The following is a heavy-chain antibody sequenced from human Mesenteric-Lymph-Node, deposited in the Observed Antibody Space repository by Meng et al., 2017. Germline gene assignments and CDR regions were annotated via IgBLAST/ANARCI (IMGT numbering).Heavy chain of an antibody. V-gene: IGHV4-38-2*02. J-gene: IGHJ4*02. CDR3: ARDCRYYDSSGYGYDYFDY. Sequence: SETLSLTCTVSGYSISSGYYWGWIRQPPGKGLEWIGSIYHSGSTNYNPSLKSRVTISVDTSKNQFSLKLSSVTAADTAVYYCARDCRYYDSSGYGYDYFDYWGQGTLVTVSS. D-gene: IGHD3-22*01. CDR1: GYSISSGYY. CDR2: IYHSGST.